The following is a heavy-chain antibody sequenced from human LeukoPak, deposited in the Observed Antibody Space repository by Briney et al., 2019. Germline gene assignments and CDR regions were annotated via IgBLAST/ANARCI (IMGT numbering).Heavy chain of an antibody. CDR3: AGAYCGGDCYSGRAFDI. D-gene: IGHD2-21*02. CDR1: GGSISSSYW. Sequence: SETLSLTCAVSGGSISSSYWWSWVRQPPGKGLEWIGEVYHSVSTNYYPSLKSRVTISIEKSKNQFSLKLSSVIAADTAVYYCAGAYCGGDCYSGRAFDIWGQGTMVTVSS. V-gene: IGHV4-4*02. J-gene: IGHJ3*02. CDR2: VYHSVST.